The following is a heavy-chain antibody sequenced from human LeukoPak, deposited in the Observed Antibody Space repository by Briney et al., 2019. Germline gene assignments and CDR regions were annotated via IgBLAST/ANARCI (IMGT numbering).Heavy chain of an antibody. CDR3: AKDRESMVRDGAFDI. V-gene: IGHV3-30*18. Sequence: PGGSLRLSCAASGFTVSSSYTNWVRQAPGKGLEWVAVISYDGSNKYYADSVKGRFTISRDNSKNTLYLQMNSLRAEDTAVYYCAKDRESMVRDGAFDIWGQGTMVSVSS. J-gene: IGHJ3*02. CDR2: ISYDGSNK. D-gene: IGHD3-10*02. CDR1: GFTVSSSY.